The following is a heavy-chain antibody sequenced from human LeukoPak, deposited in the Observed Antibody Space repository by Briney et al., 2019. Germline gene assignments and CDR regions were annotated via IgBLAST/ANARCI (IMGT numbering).Heavy chain of an antibody. CDR1: GGFISSSSYY. Sequence: PSETLSLTCTVSGGFISSSSYYWGWIRQPPGKGLEWIGSIYYSGSTYYNPSLKSRVTISVDTSKNQFSLKLSSVTAADTAVYYCARSLLYSGSYYKSYLFDYWGQGTLVTVSS. CDR2: IYYSGST. J-gene: IGHJ4*02. D-gene: IGHD3-10*02. CDR3: ARSLLYSGSYYKSYLFDY. V-gene: IGHV4-39*01.